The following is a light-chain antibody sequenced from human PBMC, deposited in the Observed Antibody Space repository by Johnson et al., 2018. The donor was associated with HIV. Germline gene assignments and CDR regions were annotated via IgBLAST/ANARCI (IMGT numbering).Light chain of an antibody. CDR1: SSNIGNNY. V-gene: IGLV1-51*02. CDR3: GTWDNSLSIGYV. J-gene: IGLJ1*01. Sequence: VLTQPPSVSAAPGQKVTISCSGSSSNIGNNYVSWYQQLPGTAPKLLIYENNKRPSGIPDRFSGSKSGTSATLGITGLQAGDEADYYCGTWDNSLSIGYVFGTGTKVTVL. CDR2: ENN.